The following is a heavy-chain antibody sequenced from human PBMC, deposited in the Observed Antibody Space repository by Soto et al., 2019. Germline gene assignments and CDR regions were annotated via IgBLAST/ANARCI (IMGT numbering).Heavy chain of an antibody. CDR2: IWYDGSNK. V-gene: IGHV3-33*01. CDR1: GFTFSSYG. D-gene: IGHD6-19*01. CDR3: ARGIAVAGKLDY. Sequence: QVQLVESGGGVVQPGRSLRLSCAASGFTFSSYGMHWVRQAPGKGLEWVAVIWYDGSNKYYADSVKGRFTISRDNSKNTLYLQMNSLRAEDTAVYYCARGIAVAGKLDYWGQGTLVTVSS. J-gene: IGHJ4*02.